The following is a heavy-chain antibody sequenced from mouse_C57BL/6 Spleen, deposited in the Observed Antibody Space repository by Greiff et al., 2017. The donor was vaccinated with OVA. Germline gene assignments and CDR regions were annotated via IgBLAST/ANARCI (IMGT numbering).Heavy chain of an antibody. D-gene: IGHD3-2*02. CDR1: GYTFTSYW. CDR2: IYPGSGST. CDR3: ARDATAQATDYAMDY. V-gene: IGHV1-55*01. J-gene: IGHJ4*01. Sequence: VQLQQPGAELVKPGASVKMSCKASGYTFTSYWITWVKQRPGQGLEWIGDIYPGSGSTNYNEKFKSKATLTVDTSSSTAYMQLSSLTSEDSAVYYCARDATAQATDYAMDYWGQGTSVTVSS.